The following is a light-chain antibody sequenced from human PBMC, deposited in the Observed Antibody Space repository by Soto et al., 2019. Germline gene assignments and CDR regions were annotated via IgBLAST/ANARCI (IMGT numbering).Light chain of an antibody. CDR3: KQLSRYPLS. V-gene: IGKV1-9*01. CDR2: SAS. J-gene: IGKJ4*01. Sequence: DNQFTQSASVLSAPVGDKVPITCRASQALSNYLAWYQQKPGKAPDLLIYSASALRSGVPSRFSGSGSETEFSRTIGALQTEDFATYYCKQLSRYPLSFGGGTKVDIK. CDR1: QALSNY.